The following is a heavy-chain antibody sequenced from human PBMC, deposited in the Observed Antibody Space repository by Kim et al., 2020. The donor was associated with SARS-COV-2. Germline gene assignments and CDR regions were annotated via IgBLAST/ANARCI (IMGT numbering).Heavy chain of an antibody. CDR1: GFTFSDYY. J-gene: IGHJ4*02. Sequence: GGSLRLSCAASGFTFSDYYMSWIRQAPGKGLEWVSYISSSSSYTNYADSVKGRFTISRDNAKNSLYLQMNSLRAEDTAVYYCARDSDWGVAAPRKPIDYWGQGTLVTVSS. V-gene: IGHV3-11*05. CDR3: ARDSDWGVAAPRKPIDY. CDR2: ISSSSSYT. D-gene: IGHD6-13*01.